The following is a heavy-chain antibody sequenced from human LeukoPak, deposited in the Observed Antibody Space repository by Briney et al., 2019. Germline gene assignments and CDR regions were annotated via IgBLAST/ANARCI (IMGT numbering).Heavy chain of an antibody. D-gene: IGHD3-16*01. CDR2: IYYSGST. CDR1: GGSISSSSYY. V-gene: IGHV4-39*01. J-gene: IGHJ4*02. Sequence: PSETLSLTCTVSGGSISSSSYYWGWIRQPPGEGLEWIGSIYYSGSTYYNPSLKSRVTISVDTSKNQFSLKLSSVTAADTAVYYCARGGRHTASFGYWGQGTLVTV. CDR3: ARGGRHTASFGY.